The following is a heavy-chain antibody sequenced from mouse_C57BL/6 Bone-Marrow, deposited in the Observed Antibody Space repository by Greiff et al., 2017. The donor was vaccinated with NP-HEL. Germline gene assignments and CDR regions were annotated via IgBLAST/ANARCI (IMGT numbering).Heavy chain of an antibody. CDR2: IYPGDGDT. J-gene: IGHJ4*01. CDR3: ARRTTVVPYAMDY. CDR1: GYAFSSSW. Sequence: QVQLQQSRPELVKPGASVKISCKASGYAFSSSWMNWVKQRPGKGLEWIGRIYPGDGDTNYNGKFKGKATLTADKSSSTAYMQLSSLTSEDSAVYFCARRTTVVPYAMDYWGQGTSVTVSS. D-gene: IGHD1-1*01. V-gene: IGHV1-82*01.